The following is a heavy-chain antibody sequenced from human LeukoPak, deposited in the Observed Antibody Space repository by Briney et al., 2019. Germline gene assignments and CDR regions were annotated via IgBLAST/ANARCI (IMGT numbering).Heavy chain of an antibody. D-gene: IGHD2-8*01. J-gene: IGHJ4*02. CDR3: AKEVSLDY. CDR2: ISYDGSNK. CDR1: GFTFSSYG. Sequence: PGGSLRLSCAASGFTFSSYGMHWVRQAPGKGLEWVAVISYDGSNKYYADSVEGRFTISRDNSKNTLYLQMNSLRAEGTAVYYCAKEVSLDYWGQGTLVTVSS. V-gene: IGHV3-30*18.